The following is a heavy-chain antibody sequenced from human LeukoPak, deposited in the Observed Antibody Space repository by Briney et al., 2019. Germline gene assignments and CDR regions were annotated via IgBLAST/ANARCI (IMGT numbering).Heavy chain of an antibody. CDR3: ASSPRIQLWWRAFDI. V-gene: IGHV6-1*01. CDR2: TYYRSKWYN. J-gene: IGHJ3*02. D-gene: IGHD5-18*01. Sequence: SQTLSLTCAISGDSVSNNSAAWSWIRQSPSRGLEWLGRTYYRSKWYNDYEVSVKSRITINPDTSKNQFSLQLNSVTPEDTAVYYCASSPRIQLWWRAFDIWGQGTMVTVSS. CDR1: GDSVSNNSAA.